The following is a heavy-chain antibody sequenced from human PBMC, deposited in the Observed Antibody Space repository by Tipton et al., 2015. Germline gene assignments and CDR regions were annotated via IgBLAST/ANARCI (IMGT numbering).Heavy chain of an antibody. Sequence: SLRLSCAASGFSFSNYGMHWVRQAPGKGLEWVAVIWFDESNKYYAESVKGRLTVSRDNSKNTLYLHVDSLRAEDTAVYYCTTTQGYWGQGILVTVSS. CDR3: TTTQGY. V-gene: IGHV3-33*08. CDR2: IWFDESNK. J-gene: IGHJ4*02. CDR1: GFSFSNYG. D-gene: IGHD2-15*01.